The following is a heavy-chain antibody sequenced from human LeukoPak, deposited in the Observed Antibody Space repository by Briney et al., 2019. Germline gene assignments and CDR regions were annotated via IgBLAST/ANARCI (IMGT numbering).Heavy chain of an antibody. CDR2: IYYSGST. J-gene: IGHJ4*02. D-gene: IGHD5-18*01. Sequence: SETLSLTCTVSGGSISSYYWSWIRQPPGKGLEWIGYIYYSGSTNYNPSLKSRVTISVDTSKNQSSLKLSSVTAADTAVYYCARDSSYGFFDYWGQGTLVTVSS. V-gene: IGHV4-59*01. CDR1: GGSISSYY. CDR3: ARDSSYGFFDY.